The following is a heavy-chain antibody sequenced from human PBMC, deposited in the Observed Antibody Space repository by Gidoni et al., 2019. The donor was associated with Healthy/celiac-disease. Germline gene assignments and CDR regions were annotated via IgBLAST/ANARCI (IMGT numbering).Heavy chain of an antibody. CDR2: ISYDGSNK. CDR1: GFTFRSYA. D-gene: IGHD6-13*01. Sequence: QVQLVESGGGVVQPGRSLILPCAASGFTFRSYAMHWVRQAPGKGLEWVAVISYDGSNKYYADSVKGRFTISRDNSKNTLYLQMNSLRAEDTAVYYCARDSSSWYSYYYYGMDVWGQGTTVTVSS. J-gene: IGHJ6*02. CDR3: ARDSSSWYSYYYYGMDV. V-gene: IGHV3-30*04.